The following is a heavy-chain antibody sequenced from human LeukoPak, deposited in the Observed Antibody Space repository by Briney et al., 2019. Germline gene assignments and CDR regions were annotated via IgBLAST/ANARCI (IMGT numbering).Heavy chain of an antibody. CDR1: GFTFSSYA. J-gene: IGHJ4*02. CDR2: ISYDGSNK. Sequence: PGGSLRLSCAASGFTFSSYAMHWVRQAPGKGLEWVAVISYDGSNKYYADSVKGRFTTSRDNAKNSLFLQVNSLRAEDTAVYYCARAGQSDYWGQGTLVTVSS. V-gene: IGHV3-30-3*01. CDR3: ARAGQSDY.